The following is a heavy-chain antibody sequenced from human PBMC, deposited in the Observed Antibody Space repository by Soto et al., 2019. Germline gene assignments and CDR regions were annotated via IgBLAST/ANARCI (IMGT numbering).Heavy chain of an antibody. Sequence: GGSLRLSCAASGFTFSSYAMSWVRQAPGKGLEWVSAISGSGGSTYYADPVKGRFIISRDDSKSSLYLQMNSLRAEDTAVYFCAKTGARGWFDPWGQGTQVTVSS. CDR2: ISGSGGST. J-gene: IGHJ5*02. CDR1: GFTFSSYA. CDR3: AKTGARGWFDP. D-gene: IGHD1-1*01. V-gene: IGHV3-23*01.